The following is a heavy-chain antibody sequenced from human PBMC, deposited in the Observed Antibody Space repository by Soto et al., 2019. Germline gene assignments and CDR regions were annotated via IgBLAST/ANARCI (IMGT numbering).Heavy chain of an antibody. CDR3: ARHARTTGFDY. J-gene: IGHJ4*02. D-gene: IGHD1-1*01. Sequence: SETLSLTCSVSCGSISSSSFYWGWIRQPPGKGLEWIGSMYYSGSTSYNSSLKSRVTISVDTSKSQFSLKLSSVTAADTAQYYCARHARTTGFDYWGQGTLVTVSS. CDR1: CGSISSSSFY. V-gene: IGHV4-39*01. CDR2: MYYSGST.